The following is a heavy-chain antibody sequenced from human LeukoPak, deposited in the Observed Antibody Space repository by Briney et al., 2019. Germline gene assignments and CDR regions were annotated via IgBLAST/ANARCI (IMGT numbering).Heavy chain of an antibody. D-gene: IGHD5-12*01. V-gene: IGHV3-48*04. J-gene: IGHJ4*02. Sequence: GGSLRLSCAASGFTFSSYSMNWVRQAPGKGLEWVSYISSSSSTIYYADSVKGRFTISRDNAKNSLYLQMNSLRAEDTAVYYCARTVATIGYYFDYWGQGTLVTVSS. CDR1: GFTFSSYS. CDR2: ISSSSSTI. CDR3: ARTVATIGYYFDY.